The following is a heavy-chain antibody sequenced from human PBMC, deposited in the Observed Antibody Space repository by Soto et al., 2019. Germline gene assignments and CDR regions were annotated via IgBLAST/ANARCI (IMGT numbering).Heavy chain of an antibody. D-gene: IGHD6-13*01. J-gene: IGHJ6*03. CDR1: GFTFSSYS. CDR2: ISSSSSTI. CDR3: ARDIAAAGGIYYYYYMDV. V-gene: IGHV3-48*01. Sequence: EVQLVESGGGLVQPGGSLRLSCAASGFTFSSYSMNWVRQAPGKGLEWVSYISSSSSTIYYADSVKGRFTISRDNAKNSLYLQMNSRRAEDTAVYYCARDIAAAGGIYYYYYMDVWGKGTTVTVSS.